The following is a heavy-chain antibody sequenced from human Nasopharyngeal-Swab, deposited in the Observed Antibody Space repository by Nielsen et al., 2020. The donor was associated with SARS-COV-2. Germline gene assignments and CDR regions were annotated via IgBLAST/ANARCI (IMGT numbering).Heavy chain of an antibody. D-gene: IGHD2/OR15-2a*01. CDR3: ARDEILDY. V-gene: IGHV3-7*01. CDR2: VKQDGTEK. Sequence: GESLKISCEASGFNFSNFGMHWVRQAPGKGLEWVANVKQDGTEKYFVDSVKGRFTISRDNAKNSLYLHMNSLRAEDTAVYYCARDEILDYWGQGTLVTVSS. CDR1: GFNFSNFG. J-gene: IGHJ4*02.